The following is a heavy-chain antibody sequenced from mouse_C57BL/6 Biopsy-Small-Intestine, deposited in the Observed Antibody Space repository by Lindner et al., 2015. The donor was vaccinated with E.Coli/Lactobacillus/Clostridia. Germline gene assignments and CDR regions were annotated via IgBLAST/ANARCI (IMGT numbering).Heavy chain of an antibody. D-gene: IGHD2-5*01. Sequence: VQLQESGAELVKPGASVKISCEASGYAFSSYWMNWVKQRPGKGLEWIGQIYPGDGDTNYNGKFKGKATLTADKSSSTAYMQLSSLTSEDSAVYFCARRTDYSNSDYYAMDYWGQGTSVTVSS. J-gene: IGHJ4*01. V-gene: IGHV1-80*01. CDR1: GYAFSSYW. CDR2: IYPGDGDT. CDR3: ARRTDYSNSDYYAMDY.